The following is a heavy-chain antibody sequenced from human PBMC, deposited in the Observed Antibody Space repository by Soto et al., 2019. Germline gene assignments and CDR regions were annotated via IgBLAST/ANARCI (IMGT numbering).Heavy chain of an antibody. J-gene: IGHJ4*02. CDR3: ARDFEY. Sequence: EVQLVESGGGLVQPGGSLRLSCEASVFTFSTFWMHWVRQAPGKGLVWVSRINSDGSSTYYADYVKGRVTISRDNAKNTLYLQLNSLRPEDTAVYYCARDFEYWGQGTLVTVSS. V-gene: IGHV3-74*01. CDR1: VFTFSTFW. CDR2: INSDGSST.